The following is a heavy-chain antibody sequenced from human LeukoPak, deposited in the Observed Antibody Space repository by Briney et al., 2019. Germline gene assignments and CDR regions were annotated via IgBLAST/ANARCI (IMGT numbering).Heavy chain of an antibody. V-gene: IGHV1-18*01. J-gene: IGHJ5*02. CDR3: ARAVRGVIITCFDP. D-gene: IGHD3-10*01. CDR1: GYTFTSYG. Sequence: GASVKVSCKASGYTFTSYGISWVRQAPGQGLEWMGWISAYNGNTNYAQKLQGRVTMTTDTSTSTAYMELRSLRSDDTAVYHCARAVRGVIITCFDPWGQGTLVTVSS. CDR2: ISAYNGNT.